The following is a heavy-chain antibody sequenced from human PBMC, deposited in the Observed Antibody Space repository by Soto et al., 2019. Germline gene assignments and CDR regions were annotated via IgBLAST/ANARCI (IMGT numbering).Heavy chain of an antibody. CDR3: VRDILFIGSTYYFDF. CDR1: GFTFSDDQ. CDR2: ITSSGDDI. D-gene: IGHD1-26*01. J-gene: IGHJ4*02. Sequence: QVHLVESGGGLVKPGGSLRLSCAASGFTFSDDQMSWIRQAPWKGLEWVSYITSSGDDIQYADSVRGRFITSRDDAKNSLYLQMNSLRADDTALYYCVRDILFIGSTYYFDFWGQGILVTVSS. V-gene: IGHV3-11*01.